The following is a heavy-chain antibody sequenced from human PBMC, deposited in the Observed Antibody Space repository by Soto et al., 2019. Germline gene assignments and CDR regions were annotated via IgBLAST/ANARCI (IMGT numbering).Heavy chain of an antibody. CDR1: GGSISSGGYS. CDR2: IYHSGST. Sequence: PSATLSLTCSVSGGSISSGGYSWSWIRQPPGKGLEWIGYIYHSGSTYYNPSLKSRVTISVDRSKNQFSLKLSSVTAADTAVYYCARGVRISNARLQTSLFGPWGQRAL. D-gene: IGHD4-4*01. J-gene: IGHJ5*02. CDR3: ARGVRISNARLQTSLFGP. V-gene: IGHV4-30-2*01.